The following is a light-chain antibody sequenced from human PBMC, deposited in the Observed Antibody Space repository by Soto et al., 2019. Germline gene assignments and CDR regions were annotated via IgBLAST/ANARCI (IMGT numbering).Light chain of an antibody. CDR3: SSYTGTNSLT. CDR2: EVH. V-gene: IGLV2-14*01. CDR1: SSDIGGYNY. J-gene: IGLJ2*01. Sequence: QSALTQPASVSGSPGQSITISCSGTSSDIGGYNYVSWYQQHPGKAPKLMIYEVHNRPSGVSNRFSGSKSGNTASLTISGLQAEDEGDYYCSSYTGTNSLTFGGGTKLTVL.